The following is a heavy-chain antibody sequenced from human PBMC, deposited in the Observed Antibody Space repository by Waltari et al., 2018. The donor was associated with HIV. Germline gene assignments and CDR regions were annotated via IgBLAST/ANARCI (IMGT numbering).Heavy chain of an antibody. CDR1: GFTSSSYW. CDR3: AKGVTSGYTFGFGR. J-gene: IGHJ1*01. Sequence: EVQLVESGGGLVQPGGSLRLSCAASGFTSSSYWMHWVRQAPGKGLVWVSRINSDGSITSHADSVKGRFTISRDNARNTLYLQMNSLGAEDTAMYYCAKGVTSGYTFGFGRWGQGTLVTVSS. CDR2: INSDGSIT. V-gene: IGHV3-74*01. D-gene: IGHD5-18*01.